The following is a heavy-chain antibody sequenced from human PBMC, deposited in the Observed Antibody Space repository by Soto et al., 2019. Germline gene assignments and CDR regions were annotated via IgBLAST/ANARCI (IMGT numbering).Heavy chain of an antibody. CDR3: ASVDRSATTHYYYYGMDV. CDR1: VGTFSSYA. J-gene: IGHJ6*02. V-gene: IGHV1-69*01. Sequence: QVQLVQSGAEVKKPGSSVKVSCKSSVGTFSSYAISWVRQAPGQGLEWMGGIIPIFGTANYAQKFQCRVTITADESTSTAYMVLSSLRYEDTAVYYGASVDRSATTHYYYYGMDVWGQGTTVTVSS. D-gene: IGHD1-26*01. CDR2: IIPIFGTA.